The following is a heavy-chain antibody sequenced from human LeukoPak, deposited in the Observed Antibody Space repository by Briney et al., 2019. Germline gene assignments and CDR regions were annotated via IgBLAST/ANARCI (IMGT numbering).Heavy chain of an antibody. CDR2: INHSGST. CDR1: GGSFSGYY. CDR3: ARRVNCSSTSCRATKLDY. D-gene: IGHD2-2*01. J-gene: IGHJ4*02. Sequence: SETLSLTCAVYGGSFSGYYWSWIRQPPGKGLEWIGEINHSGSTNYNPSLKSRVTISVDTSKNQFSLKLSSVTAADTAVYYCARRVNCSSTSCRATKLDYWGQGTLVTVSS. V-gene: IGHV4-34*01.